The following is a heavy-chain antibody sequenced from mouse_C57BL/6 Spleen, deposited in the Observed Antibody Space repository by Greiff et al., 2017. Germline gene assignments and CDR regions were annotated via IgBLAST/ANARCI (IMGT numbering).Heavy chain of an antibody. CDR3: ARNCYGSSPWFAD. D-gene: IGHD1-1*01. J-gene: IGHJ3*01. V-gene: IGHV1-55*01. CDR2: IYPGSGST. CDR1: GYTFTSYW. Sequence: QVQLQQPGAELVKPGASVKMSCKASGYTFTSYWITWVKQRPGQGLEWIGDIYPGSGSTNYNEKFKSKATLTVDTSSSTAYMQLSSLTSEDSAVYYCARNCYGSSPWFADWGQGTLVTVSA.